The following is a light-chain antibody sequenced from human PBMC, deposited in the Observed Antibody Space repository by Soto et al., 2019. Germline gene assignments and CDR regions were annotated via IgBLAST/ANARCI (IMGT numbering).Light chain of an antibody. Sequence: EIVLTQSPATLSLSPGERATLSFSASQSITNYVGWYQQKPGQAPRLLIYATSNRATGIPARFSGSGSGTDFTLTISSLEPEDFSVYYCQQRYSWPVTFGQGTRLEI. J-gene: IGKJ5*01. CDR3: QQRYSWPVT. V-gene: IGKV3-11*01. CDR1: QSITNY. CDR2: ATS.